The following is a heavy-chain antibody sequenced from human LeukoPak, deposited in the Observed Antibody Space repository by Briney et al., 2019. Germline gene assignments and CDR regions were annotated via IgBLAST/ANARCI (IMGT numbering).Heavy chain of an antibody. CDR1: GGSISSCGYS. V-gene: IGHV4-30-2*01. J-gene: IGHJ4*02. CDR2: IYHSGST. D-gene: IGHD1-26*01. Sequence: SQTLSLTCAVSGGSISSCGYSWSWIRQPPGKGLEWIGYIYHSGSTYYNPSLKSRVTISVDRSKNQFSLELSSVTAADTAVYYCARGSYSMFDYWGQGTLVTVSS. CDR3: ARGSYSMFDY.